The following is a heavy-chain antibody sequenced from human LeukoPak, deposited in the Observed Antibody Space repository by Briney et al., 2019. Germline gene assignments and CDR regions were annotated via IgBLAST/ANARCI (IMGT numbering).Heavy chain of an antibody. V-gene: IGHV4-59*01. CDR1: GGSLSSSF. CDR3: ARGHDHDYGDY. Sequence: SETLSLTCTVSGGSLSSSFWSWIRQPPGKGLEWIGYIYYTGNTNYNPSLKSRVTISVDTSKNQFSLEMTSVTAADTAVYYCARGHDHDYGDYWGQGTLVTVSS. CDR2: IYYTGNT. J-gene: IGHJ4*02.